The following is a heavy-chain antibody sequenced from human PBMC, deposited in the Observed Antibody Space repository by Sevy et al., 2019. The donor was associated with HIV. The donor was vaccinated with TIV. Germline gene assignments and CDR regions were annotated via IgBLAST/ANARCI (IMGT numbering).Heavy chain of an antibody. CDR2: ISAHNGDT. D-gene: IGHD2-15*01. Sequence: ASVKVSCKASGYTFTSYRVSWVRQAPGQGLEWMGWISAHNGDTHYAQKFQGRVTMTTDTPTITAYMDLRSLRSDDTAMYYCARAYCSGGSCYSLAYWGQGTLVTVSS. V-gene: IGHV1-18*01. CDR3: ARAYCSGGSCYSLAY. CDR1: GYTFTSYR. J-gene: IGHJ4*02.